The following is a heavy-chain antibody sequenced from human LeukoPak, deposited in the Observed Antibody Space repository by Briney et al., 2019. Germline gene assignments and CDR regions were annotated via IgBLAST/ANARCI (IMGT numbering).Heavy chain of an antibody. D-gene: IGHD6-25*01. CDR2: IIPIFGTA. Sequence: ASVNVSCKASGGTFSSYAISWVRQAPGQGLEWMGGIIPIFGTANYAQKFQGRVTITADESTSTAYMELSSLRSEDTAVYYCASRPPPSTARYSSGSKTPDYYGMDVWGQGTTVTVSS. CDR3: ASRPPPSTARYSSGSKTPDYYGMDV. V-gene: IGHV1-69*13. J-gene: IGHJ6*02. CDR1: GGTFSSYA.